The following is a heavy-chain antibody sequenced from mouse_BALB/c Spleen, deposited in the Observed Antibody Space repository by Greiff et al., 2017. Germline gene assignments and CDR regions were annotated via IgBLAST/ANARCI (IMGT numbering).Heavy chain of an antibody. CDR1: GYSFTGYF. V-gene: IGHV1-37*01. Sequence: EVKLMESGPELVKPGASVKISCKASGYSFTGYFMNWVKQSHGKSLEWIGRINPYNGDTFYNQKFKGKATLTVDKSSSTAHMELLSLTSEDSAVYYCGRGGYDYDGYYYAMDYWGQGTSVTVSS. J-gene: IGHJ4*01. CDR3: GRGGYDYDGYYYAMDY. D-gene: IGHD2-4*01. CDR2: INPYNGDT.